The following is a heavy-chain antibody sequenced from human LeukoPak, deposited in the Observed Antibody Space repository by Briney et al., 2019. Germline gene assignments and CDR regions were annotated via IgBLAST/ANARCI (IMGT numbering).Heavy chain of an antibody. D-gene: IGHD2-15*01. CDR2: ISSSSSYI. J-gene: IGHJ1*01. Sequence: KPGGSLRLSCAASGFTFSSYGMHWVRQAPGKGLEWVSSISSSSSYIYYADSVKGRFTISRDNAKNSLYLQMNSLRAEDTAVYYCARDCSGGSCYRAGSTWGQGTLVTVSS. CDR3: ARDCSGGSCYRAGST. CDR1: GFTFSSYG. V-gene: IGHV3-21*01.